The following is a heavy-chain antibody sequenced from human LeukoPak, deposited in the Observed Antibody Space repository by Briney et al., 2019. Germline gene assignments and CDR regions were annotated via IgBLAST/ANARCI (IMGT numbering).Heavy chain of an antibody. D-gene: IGHD3-3*01. CDR2: INHSGST. J-gene: IGHJ4*02. CDR3: ARGYLPWSGKIDY. CDR1: GGSFSGYY. Sequence: SETLSLTCAVYGGSFSGYYWSWIRQPPGKGLEWIGEINHSGSTNYNPSLKSRVTISVDTSKNQFSLKLSSVTAADTAVYYCARGYLPWSGKIDYWVQGTLVTVSS. V-gene: IGHV4-34*01.